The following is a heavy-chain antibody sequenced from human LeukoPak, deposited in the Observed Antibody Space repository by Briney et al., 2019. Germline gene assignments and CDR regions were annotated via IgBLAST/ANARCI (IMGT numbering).Heavy chain of an antibody. D-gene: IGHD3-16*02. CDR2: ISYDGSNK. CDR1: GFTFSSYA. Sequence: GGSLRLSCAASGFTFSSYAMHWVRQAPGKGLEWVAVISYDGSNKYYADSVKGRFTISRDNSKNTLYLQMNSLRAEDTAVYYCARGLRLGELSPFDYGGQGTLVTVSS. J-gene: IGHJ4*02. V-gene: IGHV3-30-3*01. CDR3: ARGLRLGELSPFDY.